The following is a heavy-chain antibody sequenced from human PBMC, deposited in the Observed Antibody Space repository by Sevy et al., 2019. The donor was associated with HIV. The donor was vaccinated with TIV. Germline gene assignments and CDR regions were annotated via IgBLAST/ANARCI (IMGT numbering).Heavy chain of an antibody. J-gene: IGHJ6*02. V-gene: IGHV1-8*01. D-gene: IGHD3-3*01. CDR2: MNPNSGNT. CDR1: GYTFTSYD. CDR3: ATGVHVFWSGYFHYYGMDV. Sequence: ASVKVSCKASGYTFTSYDINWVRQATGQGLEWMGWMNPNSGNTGYAQKFQGRVTMTRNTSISTAYMELSSLRSEDTAVYYCATGVHVFWSGYFHYYGMDVWGQGTTVTVSS.